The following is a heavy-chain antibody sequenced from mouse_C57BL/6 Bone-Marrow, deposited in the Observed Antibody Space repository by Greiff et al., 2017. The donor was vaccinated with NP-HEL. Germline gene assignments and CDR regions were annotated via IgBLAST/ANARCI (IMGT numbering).Heavy chain of an antibody. V-gene: IGHV5-17*01. CDR3: ASYSNYGFDY. D-gene: IGHD2-5*01. Sequence: EVKLVESGGGLVKPGGSLKLSCAASGFTFSDYGMHWVRQAPEKGLEWVAYISSGSSTIYYADTVKGRFTISRDNAKNTLFLQMTSLRSEDTAMYYCASYSNYGFDYWGQGTTLTVSS. CDR2: ISSGSSTI. CDR1: GFTFSDYG. J-gene: IGHJ2*01.